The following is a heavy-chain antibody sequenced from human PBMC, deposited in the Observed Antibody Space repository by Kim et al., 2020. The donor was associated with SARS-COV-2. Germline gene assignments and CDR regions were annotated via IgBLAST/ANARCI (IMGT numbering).Heavy chain of an antibody. D-gene: IGHD2-2*01. CDR1: GGSISSSSYY. Sequence: SETLSLTCTVSGGSISSSSYYWGWIRQPPGKGLEWIGSIYYSGSTYYNPSLKSRVTISVDTSKNQFSLKLSSVTAADTAVYYCARRSSTLYMDVWGQGTT. V-gene: IGHV4-39*01. CDR2: IYYSGST. CDR3: ARRSSTLYMDV. J-gene: IGHJ6*02.